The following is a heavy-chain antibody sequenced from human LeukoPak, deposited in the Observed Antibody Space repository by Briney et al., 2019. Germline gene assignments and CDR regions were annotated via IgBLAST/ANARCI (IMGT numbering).Heavy chain of an antibody. D-gene: IGHD6-19*01. Sequence: RTSETLSLTCAVYGGSFSGYYWSWIRQPPGKGLEWIGEINHSGSTNYNPSLKSRVTISVDTSKNQFSLKLSSVTAADTAVYYCSSIAVAGTPFDYWGQGTLVAVSS. CDR1: GGSFSGYY. V-gene: IGHV4-34*01. CDR3: SSIAVAGTPFDY. J-gene: IGHJ4*02. CDR2: INHSGST.